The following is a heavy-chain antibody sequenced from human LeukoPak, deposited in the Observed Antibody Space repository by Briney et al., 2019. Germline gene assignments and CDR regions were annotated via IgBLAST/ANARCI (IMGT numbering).Heavy chain of an antibody. D-gene: IGHD3-10*01. Sequence: ASVKVSCKASGYTFTSYGISWVRQAPGQGLEWMGWISAYNGNTSYAQKLQGRVTMTTDTSTSTAYMELRSLRSDDTAVYYCARGGAAGDYYYYGMDVWGQGTTVTVSS. CDR2: ISAYNGNT. CDR1: GYTFTSYG. CDR3: ARGGAAGDYYYYGMDV. V-gene: IGHV1-18*01. J-gene: IGHJ6*02.